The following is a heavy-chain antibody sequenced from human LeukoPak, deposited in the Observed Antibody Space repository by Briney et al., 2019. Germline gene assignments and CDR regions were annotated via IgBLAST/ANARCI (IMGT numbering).Heavy chain of an antibody. V-gene: IGHV3-15*01. J-gene: IGHJ5*02. Sequence: GGSLRLSCAASGFTFSDIWMSWVRQSPGKGLGWIGRVNRKIDGGTTHYVAPVKDRFTISRDDSKSTLYLQMNRLKTEDTAVYYCATDPGFGDSVNAWGQGTLVTVSS. CDR3: ATDPGFGDSVNA. CDR1: GFTFSDIW. CDR2: VNRKIDGGTT. D-gene: IGHD4-17*01.